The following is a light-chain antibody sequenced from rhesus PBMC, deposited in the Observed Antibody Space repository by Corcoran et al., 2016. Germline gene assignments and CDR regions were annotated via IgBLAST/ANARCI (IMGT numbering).Light chain of an antibody. Sequence: DIQMTQSPSSVSASVGDRVTITWRASQGIARYLAWYQQKPGKAPNLLIFYATTLQSGVPSRFSGSGSGTEFILTLSSLQPEDFATSFCQQYYGLPPFGGGTKVEIQ. J-gene: IGKJ4*01. CDR1: QGIARY. CDR2: YAT. V-gene: IGKV1-25*01. CDR3: QQYYGLPP.